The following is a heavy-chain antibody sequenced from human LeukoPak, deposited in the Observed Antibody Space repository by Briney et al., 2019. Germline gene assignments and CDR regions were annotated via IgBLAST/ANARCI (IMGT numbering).Heavy chain of an antibody. J-gene: IGHJ3*02. CDR1: GGSINSGSYY. CDR3: ARIPTNAVPSAHNGFDI. CDR2: IYTSGST. D-gene: IGHD6-19*01. Sequence: SETLSLTCTVSGGSINSGSYYWSWIRQPAGKGLEWIGRIYTSGSTNYNPSLKSRVTISVDTSKNQFSLKLSSVTAADTSIYYCARIPTNAVPSAHNGFDIWGQGTMLTVSS. V-gene: IGHV4-61*02.